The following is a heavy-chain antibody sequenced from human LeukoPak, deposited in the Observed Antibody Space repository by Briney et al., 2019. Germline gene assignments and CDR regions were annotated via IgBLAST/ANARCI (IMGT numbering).Heavy chain of an antibody. Sequence: GSLRLSCAASGFTFSSYAMSWVRQAPGKGLEWVSSISGSGNRTYYADSVKGRFTISRDNSKNTLYLQMNSLRAEDTAVYYCAKCPNIVLMVYAPNWGQGTLVTVSS. CDR1: GFTFSSYA. D-gene: IGHD2-8*01. CDR3: AKCPNIVLMVYAPN. J-gene: IGHJ4*02. V-gene: IGHV3-23*01. CDR2: ISGSGNRT.